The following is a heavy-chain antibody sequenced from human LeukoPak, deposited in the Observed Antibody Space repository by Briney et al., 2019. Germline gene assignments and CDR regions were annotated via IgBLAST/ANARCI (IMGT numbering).Heavy chain of an antibody. Sequence: SQTLSLTCAISGDSVSSNSAAWNWIRQSPTRGLEWVGRTYYRSKWYHDYAVSVQSRITINPATSKNQFSLQLNSVTPEDTAVYYCARVPVYFGSSGYYYNTRNYYFDCWGQGTLVTVSS. CDR1: GDSVSSNSAA. CDR3: ARVPVYFGSSGYYYNTRNYYFDC. CDR2: TYYRSKWYH. V-gene: IGHV6-1*01. D-gene: IGHD3-22*01. J-gene: IGHJ4*02.